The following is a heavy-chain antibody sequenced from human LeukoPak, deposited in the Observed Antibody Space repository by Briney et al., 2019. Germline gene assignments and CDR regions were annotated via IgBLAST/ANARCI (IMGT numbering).Heavy chain of an antibody. D-gene: IGHD4-17*01. CDR1: GFTFSSYA. CDR2: ISYDGSNK. J-gene: IGHJ4*02. Sequence: GGSLRLSCAASGFTFSSYAMHRVRQAPGKGLEWVAVISYDGSNKYYADSVKGRFTISRDNSKNTLYLQMNSLRAEDTAVYYCARVDYGDYLTVDYWGQGTLVTVSS. V-gene: IGHV3-30-3*01. CDR3: ARVDYGDYLTVDY.